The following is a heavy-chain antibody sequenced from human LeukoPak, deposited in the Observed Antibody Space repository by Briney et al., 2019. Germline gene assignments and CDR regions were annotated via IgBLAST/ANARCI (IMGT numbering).Heavy chain of an antibody. J-gene: IGHJ4*02. Sequence: GASVKVSCKASGYTFTSYDINWVRQATGQGLEWMGWMNPNSGNTGYAQKFQGRVTMTTDTSISTAYMELSSLRYDDTAVYYCASGPSDLGSSSQYWGQGTLVTVSS. CDR2: MNPNSGNT. D-gene: IGHD6-6*01. CDR1: GYTFTSYD. V-gene: IGHV1-8*01. CDR3: ASGPSDLGSSSQY.